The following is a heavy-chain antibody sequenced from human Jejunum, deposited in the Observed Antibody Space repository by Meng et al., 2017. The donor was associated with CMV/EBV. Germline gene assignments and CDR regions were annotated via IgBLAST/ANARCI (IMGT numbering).Heavy chain of an antibody. J-gene: IGHJ5*01. CDR3: NTDVAGRWPDS. V-gene: IGHV3-15*01. CDR2: IKSKIDGGTT. D-gene: IGHD5-24*01. CDR1: GFTFTTAW. Sequence: EVELVESGGGLVKPGESLTLSCAASGFTFTTAWMGWVRQAPGKGLEWMGRIKSKIDGGTTDNAAPVKGRFTISRDDSKNTLYLQMNSLKTEDTAVYYCNTDVAGRWPDSWGQGTLVTVSS.